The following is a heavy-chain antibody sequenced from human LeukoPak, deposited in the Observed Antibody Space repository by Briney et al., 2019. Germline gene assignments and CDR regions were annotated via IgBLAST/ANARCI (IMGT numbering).Heavy chain of an antibody. D-gene: IGHD1-26*01. J-gene: IGHJ3*02. CDR3: ARAINVGAFAFDI. CDR2: IYYSGST. Sequence: PSETLSLTCTVSGGSLSSGTYYWSWIRQPPGKGLEWIGYIYYSGSTKYNPSLKSRVTITVDTSKNQLSLKLSSVTAADTAVYYCARAINVGAFAFDIWGQGTMVTVFS. CDR1: GGSLSSGTYY. V-gene: IGHV4-61*01.